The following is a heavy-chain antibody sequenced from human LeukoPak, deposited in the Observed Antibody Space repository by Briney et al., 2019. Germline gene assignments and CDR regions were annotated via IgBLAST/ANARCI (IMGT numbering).Heavy chain of an antibody. J-gene: IGHJ3*02. D-gene: IGHD4-17*01. CDR2: IHHTGST. CDR1: GYSISSGYY. V-gene: IGHV4-38-2*01. Sequence: PSETLSLTCAVSGYSISSGYYWGWIRQPPGKGLEWIGNIHHTGSTYYNPSLKSRVTISVDTSKNQFSLKLSSVTAADTAVYYCARNKSTVTTSRHDAFDIWGQGTMVTVSS. CDR3: ARNKSTVTTSRHDAFDI.